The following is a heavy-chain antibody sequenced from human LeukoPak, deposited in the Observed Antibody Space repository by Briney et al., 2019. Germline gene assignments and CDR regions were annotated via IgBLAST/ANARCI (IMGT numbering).Heavy chain of an antibody. CDR1: GFAFSNYA. Sequence: PGGSLRLSCAASGFAFSNYAMHWVRQPPGKGLEWVSGISWNGASIGYGDSVKGRFTVSRDNAKNSLYLQMSSLRVEDTAFYYCAKDSYGGSGSYYLYSFDMWGQGTMVTVSS. V-gene: IGHV3-9*01. D-gene: IGHD3-10*01. J-gene: IGHJ3*02. CDR3: AKDSYGGSGSYYLYSFDM. CDR2: ISWNGASI.